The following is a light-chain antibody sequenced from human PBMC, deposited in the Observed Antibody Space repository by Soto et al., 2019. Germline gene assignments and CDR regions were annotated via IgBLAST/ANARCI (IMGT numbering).Light chain of an antibody. CDR2: GNT. Sequence: QSALTQPPSVSGAPGQRVTVSCTGSSSNIGAGYDVHWYQHVPGIAHKLLIYGNTHRPSGVPDRFSGSKSGTSASLAITGLLAEDEADYYCQSYDSSLSVLYVFGTGTKLTVL. V-gene: IGLV1-40*01. CDR1: SSNIGAGYD. J-gene: IGLJ1*01. CDR3: QSYDSSLSVLYV.